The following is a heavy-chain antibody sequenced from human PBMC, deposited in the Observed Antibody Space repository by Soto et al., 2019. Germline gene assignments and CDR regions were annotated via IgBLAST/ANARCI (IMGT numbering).Heavy chain of an antibody. V-gene: IGHV3-23*01. Sequence: GGSLRLSCAASGFTFSSYAMSWVRQAPGKGLEWVSAISGSGGSTYYADSVKGRFTISRDNSKNTLYLQMNSLRAEDMAVYYCAHLHSSGWSDYGAIDYWGQGTLVTVSS. D-gene: IGHD6-19*01. CDR1: GFTFSSYA. J-gene: IGHJ4*02. CDR3: AHLHSSGWSDYGAIDY. CDR2: ISGSGGST.